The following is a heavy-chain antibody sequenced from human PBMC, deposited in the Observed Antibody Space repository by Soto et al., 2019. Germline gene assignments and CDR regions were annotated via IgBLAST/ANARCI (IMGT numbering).Heavy chain of an antibody. CDR2: IYYSGST. CDR3: ARNKDTRRRYLIPDC. D-gene: IGHD1-1*01. J-gene: IGHJ4*02. V-gene: IGHV4-39*01. CDR1: GGSISSSRYY. Sequence: PSETLSLTCTVSGGSISSSRYYWGWIRQPPGKGLEWIGSIYYSGSTYYNPSLKSRITISVDTSKNQFSLKVSSVTATDTAVYYCARNKDTRRRYLIPDCWGQGALVIVSS.